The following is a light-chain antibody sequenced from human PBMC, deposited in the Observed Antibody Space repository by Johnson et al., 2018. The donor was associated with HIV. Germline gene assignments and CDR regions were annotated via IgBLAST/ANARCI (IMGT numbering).Light chain of an antibody. CDR3: GTWDSSLSAGYV. V-gene: IGLV1-51*02. CDR1: SSNIGNNY. J-gene: IGLJ1*01. CDR2: ENN. Sequence: QPVLTQPPSVSAAPGQKVTISCSGSSSNIGNNYVSWYQQLPGTAPKLLIYENNKRPSGIPDRFSGSKSGTSATLGIPGLPTGDEADYYCGTWDSSLSAGYVFGTGTKVTVL.